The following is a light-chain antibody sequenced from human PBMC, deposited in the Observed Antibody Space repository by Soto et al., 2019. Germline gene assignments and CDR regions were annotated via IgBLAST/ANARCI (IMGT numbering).Light chain of an antibody. Sequence: EIVLTQSPGTLSLSPGERATLSCRARQSVSSTYLAWYQQKPGQAPRILIYGASSRATGIPDRFSGSGSGTDFTLTISRLEPEDFAVYYCQQYGSSRTFGQGTKVEIK. J-gene: IGKJ1*01. V-gene: IGKV3-20*01. CDR1: QSVSSTY. CDR2: GAS. CDR3: QQYGSSRT.